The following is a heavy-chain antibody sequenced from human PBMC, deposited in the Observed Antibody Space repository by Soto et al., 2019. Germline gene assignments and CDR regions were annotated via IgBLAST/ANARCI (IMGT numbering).Heavy chain of an antibody. D-gene: IGHD2-15*01. J-gene: IGHJ4*02. Sequence: GESLKISCKGSGYSFTSYWISWVRQMPGKGLEWMGRIDPSDSYTNYSPSFQGHVTISADKSISTAYLQWSSLKASDTAMYYCARAALGYCSGGSCYHGDYWGQGTLVTVSS. CDR1: GYSFTSYW. V-gene: IGHV5-10-1*01. CDR3: ARAALGYCSGGSCYHGDY. CDR2: IDPSDSYT.